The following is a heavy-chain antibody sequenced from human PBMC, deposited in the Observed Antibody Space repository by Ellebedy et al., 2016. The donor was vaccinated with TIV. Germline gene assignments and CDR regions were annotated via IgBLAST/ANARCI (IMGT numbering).Heavy chain of an antibody. CDR2: IHQDASEK. CDR3: ARGGGFLFDV. D-gene: IGHD4-23*01. J-gene: IGHJ3*01. V-gene: IGHV3-7*04. Sequence: PGGSLRLSCAASGFAFSNYWLTWVRQAPGNGLEWVANIHQDASEKYYVDSVKGRFTISRDNVENSAYLQMNSLRAEDTAVYYCARGGGFLFDVWGQGTMVTVSS. CDR1: GFAFSNYW.